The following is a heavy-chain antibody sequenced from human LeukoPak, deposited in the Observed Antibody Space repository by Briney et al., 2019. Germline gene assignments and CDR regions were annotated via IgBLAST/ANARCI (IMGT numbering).Heavy chain of an antibody. V-gene: IGHV7-4-1*02. J-gene: IGHJ5*02. CDR3: AREDTAMDKLSSWFDP. D-gene: IGHD5-18*01. Sequence: ASVKVSCKASGYTFTSYAMNWVRQAPGKGLEWMEWINTNTGNPTYAQGFTGRFVFSLDTSVSTAYLQISSLKAEDTAVYYCAREDTAMDKLSSWFDPWGQGTLVTVSS. CDR1: GYTFTSYA. CDR2: INTNTGNP.